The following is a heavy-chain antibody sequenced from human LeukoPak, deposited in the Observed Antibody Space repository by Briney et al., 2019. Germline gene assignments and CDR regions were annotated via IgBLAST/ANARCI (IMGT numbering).Heavy chain of an antibody. CDR3: ARGDSSGYYYFDY. J-gene: IGHJ4*02. D-gene: IGHD6-19*01. CDR2: ISNNGGYT. V-gene: IGHV3-23*01. CDR1: GFTFSSSA. Sequence: GGSLRLSCAASGFTFSSSAMSWVRQAPGKGLEWVSAISNNGGYTYYADSVQGRFTISRDNSKNTLYLQMNSLRAEDTAVYYCARGDSSGYYYFDYWGQGTLVTVSS.